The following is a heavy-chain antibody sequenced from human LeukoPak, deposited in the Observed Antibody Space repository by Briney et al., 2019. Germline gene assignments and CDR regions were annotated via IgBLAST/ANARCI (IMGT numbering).Heavy chain of an antibody. J-gene: IGHJ4*02. CDR2: ISYDGSNK. Sequence: GGSLRLSCAASGFTFSTYGMHWVRQAPGKGLEWVAVISYDGSNKYYADSVKGRFTISRDNSKNTLYLQMNSLRGEDTAVYYCTKGVSSGWTSPGDYWGQGTLVTVSS. CDR3: TKGVSSGWTSPGDY. CDR1: GFTFSTYG. V-gene: IGHV3-30*18. D-gene: IGHD6-19*01.